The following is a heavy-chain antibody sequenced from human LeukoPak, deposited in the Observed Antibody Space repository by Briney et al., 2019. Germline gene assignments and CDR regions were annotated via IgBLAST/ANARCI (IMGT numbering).Heavy chain of an antibody. V-gene: IGHV3-23*01. CDR2: INGNGGST. Sequence: PGGSLRLSCAASGFTFSNYAMSWVRQAPGKGLEWVSGINGNGGSTYNADSVKGRFTISRDNAKNSLYLQMNSLRAEDTAVYYCARDGGGYRFYNWFDPWGQGTLVTVSS. J-gene: IGHJ5*02. CDR3: ARDGGGYRFYNWFDP. CDR1: GFTFSNYA. D-gene: IGHD5-12*01.